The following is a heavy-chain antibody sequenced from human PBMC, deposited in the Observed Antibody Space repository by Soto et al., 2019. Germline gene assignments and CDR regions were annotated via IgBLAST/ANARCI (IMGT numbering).Heavy chain of an antibody. D-gene: IGHD1-26*01. Sequence: SETLSLTCTVSGDSISGYYWSWIRQPPGKRPEWLGCIYSSGSTKYNPSLRGRVTLSIDTPRSQFSLRLNSVTAADTAVYYCARARYYGAKNDFWGQGTRVTVSS. CDR1: GDSISGYY. V-gene: IGHV4-59*01. J-gene: IGHJ4*02. CDR3: ARARYYGAKNDF. CDR2: IYSSGST.